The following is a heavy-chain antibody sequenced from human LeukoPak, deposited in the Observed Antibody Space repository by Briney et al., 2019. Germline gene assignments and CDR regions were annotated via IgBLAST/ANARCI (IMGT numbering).Heavy chain of an antibody. J-gene: IGHJ6*02. V-gene: IGHV4-31*03. CDR3: ARDRNGSGSYYNPTSYYGMDV. CDR1: GGSISSGGYY. CDR2: IYYSGST. Sequence: SETLSLTCTVSGGSISSGGYYWSWIRQHPGKSLEWIGYIYYSGSTYYNPSLKSRVTISVDTSKNQFSLKLSSVTAADTAVYYCARDRNGSGSYYNPTSYYGMDVWGQGTTVTVSS. D-gene: IGHD3-10*01.